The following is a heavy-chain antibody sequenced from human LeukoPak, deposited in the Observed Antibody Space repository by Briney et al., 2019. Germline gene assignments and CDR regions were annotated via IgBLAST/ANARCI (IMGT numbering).Heavy chain of an antibody. V-gene: IGHV3-11*06. Sequence: GGSLRLSCAASGFTFSDYYMSWIRQAPGKGLEWVSYISSSSSYTNYADSVKGRFTISRDNAKNSLYLQMNSLRAEDTAVYYCARDRGYYGSGSPNWLDPWGQGTLVTVSS. CDR3: ARDRGYYGSGSPNWLDP. CDR2: ISSSSSYT. J-gene: IGHJ5*02. D-gene: IGHD3-10*01. CDR1: GFTFSDYY.